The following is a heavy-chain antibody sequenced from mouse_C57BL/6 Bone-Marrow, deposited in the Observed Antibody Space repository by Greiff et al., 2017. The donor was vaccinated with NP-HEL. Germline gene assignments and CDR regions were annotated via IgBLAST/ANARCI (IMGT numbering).Heavy chain of an antibody. Sequence: EVKVVESEGGLVQPGSSMKLSCTASGFTFSDYYMAWVRQVPEKGLEWVANINYDGSSTYYLDSLKSRFIISRDNAKNILYLQMSSLKSEDTATYYCAREGGNLFDYWGQGTTLTVSS. CDR2: INYDGSST. CDR1: GFTFSDYY. J-gene: IGHJ2*01. V-gene: IGHV5-16*01. CDR3: AREGGNLFDY.